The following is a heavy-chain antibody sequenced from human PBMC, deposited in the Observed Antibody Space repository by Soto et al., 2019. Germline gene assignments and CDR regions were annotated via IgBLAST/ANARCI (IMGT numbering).Heavy chain of an antibody. CDR2: ISVYNGNK. D-gene: IGHD3-10*01. J-gene: IGHJ6*02. Sequence: QLVQSGGEVKEPGASVQVSCKASGYTLNNYGITWVRQAPGQGLEWLGWISVYNGNKNYAKKVQGRVSMTADTSTGTGHMELRSLQSDDTAVYFCARVAITLIRGLKVDFYSMDVWGQGTTVTVSS. V-gene: IGHV1-18*01. CDR3: ARVAITLIRGLKVDFYSMDV. CDR1: GYTLNNYG.